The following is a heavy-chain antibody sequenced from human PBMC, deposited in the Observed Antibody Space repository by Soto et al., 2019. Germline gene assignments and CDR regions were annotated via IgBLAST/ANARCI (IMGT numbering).Heavy chain of an antibody. CDR3: AKAAQTRYNEHDLGNWFVA. J-gene: IGHJ5*02. Sequence: QVQLVQSGAEVKKPGSSVKVSCKESGGTFSSYAIAWVRQAPGQGLEWMGGIIPLFGVANYAHKFQGRVDITADEATNTAYVALSRLKSDDTAVYYWAKAAQTRYNEHDLGNWFVAWGQGTMVTVSS. CDR1: GGTFSSYA. CDR2: IIPLFGVA. D-gene: IGHD1-1*01. V-gene: IGHV1-69*01.